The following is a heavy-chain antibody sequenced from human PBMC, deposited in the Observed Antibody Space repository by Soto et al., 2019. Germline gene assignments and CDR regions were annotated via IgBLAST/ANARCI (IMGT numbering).Heavy chain of an antibody. CDR2: IIPIFGTA. CDR1: GGTFSSYA. V-gene: IGHV1-69*13. CDR3: ARDPGVVAATQYYYHGMDV. J-gene: IGHJ6*02. Sequence: SVKVSCKASGGTFSSYAISWVRQAPGQGLEWMGGIIPIFGTANYAQKFQGRVTITADESTSTAYMELSSLRSEDTAVYYCARDPGVVAATQYYYHGMDVWGQGTTVTVSS. D-gene: IGHD2-15*01.